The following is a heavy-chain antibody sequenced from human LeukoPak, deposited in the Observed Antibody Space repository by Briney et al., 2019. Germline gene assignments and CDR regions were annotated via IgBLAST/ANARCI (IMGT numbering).Heavy chain of an antibody. J-gene: IGHJ4*02. D-gene: IGHD3-16*01. V-gene: IGHV3-73*01. CDR2: IRSKANSYAT. CDR1: GFTFSGSA. CDR3: AKLRRGEWRGRIDS. Sequence: GGSLRLSCAASGFTFSGSAMHWVRQASGKGLEWVGRIRSKANSYATAYVASVKGRFTISRDDSKNTAYLQMNSLRVEDTSVYYCAKLRRGEWRGRIDSWGQGTLVTVSS.